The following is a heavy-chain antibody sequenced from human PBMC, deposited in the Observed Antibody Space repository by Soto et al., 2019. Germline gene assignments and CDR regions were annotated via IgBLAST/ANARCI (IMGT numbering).Heavy chain of an antibody. Sequence: PSETLSLTCTVSGGSISSYYWSWIRQPPGKGLEWIGYIYYSGSTNYNPSLKSRVTISVDTSKNQFSLKLSSVTAADTAVYYCARSSGYSSGWYDYWGQGTLVTV. D-gene: IGHD6-19*01. V-gene: IGHV4-59*01. CDR2: IYYSGST. J-gene: IGHJ4*02. CDR1: GGSISSYY. CDR3: ARSSGYSSGWYDY.